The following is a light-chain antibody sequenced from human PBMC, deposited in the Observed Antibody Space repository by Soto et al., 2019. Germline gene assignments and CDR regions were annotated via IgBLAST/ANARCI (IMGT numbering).Light chain of an antibody. J-gene: IGLJ2*01. Sequence: QSALTQPASVSGSPGQSITLSCTGSGSDIGGYDFVSWYQHHPNRAPKLLIYDVRHRPSGVSSRFSGSKSDNTASLTISGLQAEDEAHCYCSSYTSSGTLVVFGGGTKLTVL. CDR1: GSDIGGYDF. CDR3: SSYTSSGTLVV. CDR2: DVR. V-gene: IGLV2-14*03.